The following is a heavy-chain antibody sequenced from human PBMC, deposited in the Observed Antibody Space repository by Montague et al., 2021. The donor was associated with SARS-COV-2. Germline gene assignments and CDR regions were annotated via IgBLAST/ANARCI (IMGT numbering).Heavy chain of an antibody. CDR3: ALPQELGFDY. CDR2: ICWNSGSI. Sequence: SLRLSCAASGFTFDDYAMHWVRQAPGKGLEWASGICWNSGSIGYADSVKGRFTISRDNAKNSLYLQMNSLRAEDTALYYCALPQELGFDYWGQGTLVTVSS. J-gene: IGHJ4*02. D-gene: IGHD7-27*01. CDR1: GFTFDDYA. V-gene: IGHV3-9*01.